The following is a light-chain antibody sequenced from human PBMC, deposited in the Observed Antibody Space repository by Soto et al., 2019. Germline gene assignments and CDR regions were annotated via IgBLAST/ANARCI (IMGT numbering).Light chain of an antibody. CDR3: CSYAGSPTFVI. J-gene: IGLJ2*01. Sequence: QSALTQPASVSGSPGQSITIPCTGASSDVGSYNLVSWYQQHPGKAPKLMIYEVSRRPSGISNRFSGSKSGNTASLTISGVQAEDEADYYCCSYAGSPTFVIFGGGTKLTVL. CDR2: EVS. CDR1: SSDVGSYNL. V-gene: IGLV2-23*02.